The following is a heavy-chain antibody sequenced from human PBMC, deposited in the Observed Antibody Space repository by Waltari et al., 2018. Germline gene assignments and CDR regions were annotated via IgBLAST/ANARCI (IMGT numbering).Heavy chain of an antibody. Sequence: EVQLVESGGGLVQPGGSLRLSCAASVFTFSNYWLGWVRQAPGKGLEWVANIKQDGSEKTYVDSVKGRFTISRDNAKNSLYLQMNSLRAEDTAVYHCARDSSGFDYWGQGTLVTVSS. J-gene: IGHJ4*02. CDR3: ARDSSGFDY. D-gene: IGHD3-3*01. V-gene: IGHV3-7*01. CDR1: VFTFSNYW. CDR2: IKQDGSEK.